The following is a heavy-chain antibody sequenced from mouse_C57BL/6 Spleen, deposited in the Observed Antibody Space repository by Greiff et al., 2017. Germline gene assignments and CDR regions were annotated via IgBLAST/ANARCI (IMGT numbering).Heavy chain of an antibody. CDR1: GYAFSSSW. CDR3: ARGGDYAVAY. J-gene: IGHJ3*01. D-gene: IGHD2-4*01. Sequence: QVQLQQSGPELVKPGASVKISCKASGYAFSSSWMNWVKQRPGKGLEWIGRIYPGDGDTNYNGKFKGKATLTADKSSSTAYMQLSSLTSEDSAVYFCARGGDYAVAYWGQGTLVTVSA. V-gene: IGHV1-82*01. CDR2: IYPGDGDT.